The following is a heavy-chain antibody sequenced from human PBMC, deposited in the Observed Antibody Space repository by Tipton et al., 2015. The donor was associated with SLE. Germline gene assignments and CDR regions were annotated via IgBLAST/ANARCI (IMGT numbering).Heavy chain of an antibody. CDR2: INTNNGKP. CDR3: ARETRYRGSFRCQIPWDA. J-gene: IGHJ6*02. Sequence: QSGAEVKKPGASVKVSCKASGYSISNYAMNWVRQAPGQGLEWMGWINTNNGKPTYAQVLTGRFVFWLDTSVNTAYLQLSSLKAEDNAVFYCARETRYRGSFRCQIPWDAWRQGPTVTVPS. CDR1: GYSISNYA. V-gene: IGHV7-4-1*02. D-gene: IGHD1-26*01.